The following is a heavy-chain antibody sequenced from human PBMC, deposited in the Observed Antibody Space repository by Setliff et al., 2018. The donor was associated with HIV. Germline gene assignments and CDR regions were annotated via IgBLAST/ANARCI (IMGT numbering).Heavy chain of an antibody. CDR1: GRSLSGYY. Sequence: SSETLSLTCAVYGRSLSGYYWSWIRQPPGKGLEWIGEINHSGSTNYNPSLKSRVTISVDKSKNQFSLKLSSVTAADTAVYYCAKTSVGATGLYAFDIWGQGTMVTVSS. CDR3: AKTSVGATGLYAFDI. D-gene: IGHD1-26*01. V-gene: IGHV4-34*01. CDR2: INHSGST. J-gene: IGHJ3*02.